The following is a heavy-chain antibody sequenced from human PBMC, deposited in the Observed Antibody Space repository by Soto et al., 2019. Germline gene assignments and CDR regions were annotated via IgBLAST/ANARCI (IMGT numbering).Heavy chain of an antibody. Sequence: GGSLRLSCAASGFTFSSYGMHWVRQAPGKGLEWVAVIWYDGSNKYYADSVKGRFTISRDNSKNTLYLQMNSLRAEDTAVYYCARDIGAWYYYGSGSYSAWGQGTLVTVSS. CDR3: ARDIGAWYYYGSGSYSA. V-gene: IGHV3-33*01. CDR1: GFTFSSYG. D-gene: IGHD3-10*01. J-gene: IGHJ5*02. CDR2: IWYDGSNK.